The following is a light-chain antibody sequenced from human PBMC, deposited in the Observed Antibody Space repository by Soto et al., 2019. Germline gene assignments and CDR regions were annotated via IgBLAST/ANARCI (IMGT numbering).Light chain of an antibody. CDR3: QQYNNWPPVT. V-gene: IGKV3-15*01. CDR1: QSVSSN. CDR2: GAS. Sequence: EIVMTQSPATLSVSPGERATLSCRASQSVSSNLAWYQQKPGQAPRLLIYGASTRATGIPTRFSGSGSGTEFTLTISSLQSEDFSVYYCQQYNNWPPVTFGGGTKVEIK. J-gene: IGKJ4*01.